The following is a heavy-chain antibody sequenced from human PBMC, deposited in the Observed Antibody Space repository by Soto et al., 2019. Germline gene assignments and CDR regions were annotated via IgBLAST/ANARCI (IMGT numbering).Heavy chain of an antibody. V-gene: IGHV5-51*01. CDR3: AKQDDRGALEI. J-gene: IGHJ3*02. CDR1: GKAFTSFW. CDR2: IYPGDSDT. Sequence: RGESLKISCKISGKAFTSFWVVWVRQMPGRGLEWMGNIYPGDSDTRYTPPFQGQVTISADKSTNTAYLQWHSLQVSDTALYYCAKQDDRGALEIWGQGTKVTVSS. D-gene: IGHD3-22*01.